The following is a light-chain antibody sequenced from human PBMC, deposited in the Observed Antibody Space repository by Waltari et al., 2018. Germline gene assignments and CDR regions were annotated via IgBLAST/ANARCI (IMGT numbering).Light chain of an antibody. CDR2: ASS. Sequence: AIRMTQFPSSISASTGDTVPIPCRASQGIYPYLALYQQKPGKAPKLLIYASSTLLNGVPSRFSGSGSGADFTLTINSLESEDSATYYCQHYHNYPITYGGGTRVEI. CDR3: QHYHNYPIT. J-gene: IGKJ4*01. CDR1: QGIYPY. V-gene: IGKV1-8*01.